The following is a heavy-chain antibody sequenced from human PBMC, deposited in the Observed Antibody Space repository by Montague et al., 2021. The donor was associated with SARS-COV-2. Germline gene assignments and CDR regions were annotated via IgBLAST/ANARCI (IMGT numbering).Heavy chain of an antibody. V-gene: IGHV2-5*02. Sequence: PALVKPTQTLTLTCTFSGFSLSTNGVGVGWIRQPPGKALEWLVLIYWDGDKRYSPSLMSRLTIYRGTSKNQVVLTMTNMDPVDTATYYCAHRREDATRITEWFDPWGQGTKVTVSS. D-gene: IGHD3-10*01. CDR1: GFSLSTNGVG. J-gene: IGHJ5*02. CDR3: AHRREDATRITEWFDP. CDR2: IYWDGDK.